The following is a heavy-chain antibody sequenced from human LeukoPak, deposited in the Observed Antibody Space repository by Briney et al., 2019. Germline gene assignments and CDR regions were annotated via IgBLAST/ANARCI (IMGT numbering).Heavy chain of an antibody. J-gene: IGHJ4*02. CDR2: IYYSGST. CDR3: TRLGEYVSGSYYKPFDY. CDR1: GGSISSYY. D-gene: IGHD3-10*01. V-gene: IGHV4-59*01. Sequence: SETLSLTCTVSGGSISSYYWSWIRQPPGKGPEWIGYIYYSGSTNYNPSLKSRVTISVDTSKNQFSLKLSSVTAADTAVYYCTRLGEYVSGSYYKPFDYWGQGTLVTVSS.